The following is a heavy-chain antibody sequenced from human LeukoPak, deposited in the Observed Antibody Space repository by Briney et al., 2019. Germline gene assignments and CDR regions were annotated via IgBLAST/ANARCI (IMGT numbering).Heavy chain of an antibody. D-gene: IGHD6-19*01. CDR2: INSAGTNT. J-gene: IGHJ4*02. CDR1: GFTFSTYW. Sequence: PGGSLRLSCAASGFTFSTYWMHWVRQAPGKGLVWVSRINSAGTNTDYADSVKGRFTISRDNAKNTLYLQMNSLRAEDTAVYYCARSYRGWQYYFDYWGQGTLVTVSS. CDR3: ARSYRGWQYYFDY. V-gene: IGHV3-74*01.